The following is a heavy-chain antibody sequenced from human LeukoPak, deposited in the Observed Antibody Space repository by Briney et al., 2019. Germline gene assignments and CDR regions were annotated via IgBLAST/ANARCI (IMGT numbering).Heavy chain of an antibody. CDR2: INTNTGNP. Sequence: ASVKVSCKASGYTFTSYAMNWVRQAPGQGLEWMGWINTNTGNPTYAQGFTGRFVFSLDTSVSTAYLQISSLKAEDTAVYYCARDLGSSTAYGFNWFDPWGQGTLVTVSS. CDR3: ARDLGSSTAYGFNWFDP. V-gene: IGHV7-4-1*02. J-gene: IGHJ5*02. CDR1: GYTFTSYA. D-gene: IGHD4-17*01.